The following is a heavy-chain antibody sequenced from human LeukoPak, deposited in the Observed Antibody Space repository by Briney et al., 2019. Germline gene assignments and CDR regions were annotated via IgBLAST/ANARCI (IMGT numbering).Heavy chain of an antibody. CDR2: ISWNSGSI. V-gene: IGHV3-9*01. J-gene: IGHJ6*02. D-gene: IGHD3-22*01. CDR1: GFTFDDYA. Sequence: GRSLRLSCAASGFTFDDYAMHWVRQAPGKGLEWVSGISWNSGSIGYADSVKGRFTISRDNAKNSLYPRMNSLRAEDTALYYCAKDLSSAITSALVLDVWGQGTTVTVS. CDR3: AKDLSSAITSALVLDV.